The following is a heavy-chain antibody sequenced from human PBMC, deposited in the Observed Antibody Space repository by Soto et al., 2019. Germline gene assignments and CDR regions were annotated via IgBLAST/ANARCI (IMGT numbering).Heavy chain of an antibody. D-gene: IGHD6-13*01. V-gene: IGHV1-69*01. CDR1: GGTFSSYA. J-gene: IGHJ5*02. CDR3: ARVIGIAAAGFGWFDP. Sequence: QVQLVQSGAEVKKPGSSVKGSCKASGGTFSSYAISWVRQAPGQGLEWMGGIIPVFGTANYAQKFQGRVTSSADESTITAYMELSSLRSEDTAVYYCARVIGIAAAGFGWFDPWGQGTLVTVSS. CDR2: IIPVFGTA.